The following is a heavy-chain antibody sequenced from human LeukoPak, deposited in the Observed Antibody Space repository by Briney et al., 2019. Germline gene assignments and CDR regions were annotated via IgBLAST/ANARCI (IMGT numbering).Heavy chain of an antibody. V-gene: IGHV3-53*01. J-gene: IGHJ4*02. CDR2: IYSGGTT. Sequence: GGSLRLSCAVSGFIVSSNYMSWVRQAPGKGLEWVSVIYSGGTTYYADSVKGRFTISRDNSKNTLYLQMNSLRAEDTAVYYCARGGDDILTGYYWGVGYFDYWGQGTLVTVSS. CDR3: ARGGDDILTGYYWGVGYFDY. CDR1: GFIVSSNY. D-gene: IGHD3-9*01.